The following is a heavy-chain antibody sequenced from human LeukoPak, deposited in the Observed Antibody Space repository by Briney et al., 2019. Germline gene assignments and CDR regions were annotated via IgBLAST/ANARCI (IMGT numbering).Heavy chain of an antibody. CDR1: GFTFSSYA. D-gene: IGHD1-26*01. CDR3: AKDMTVGATGGVDY. V-gene: IGHV3-7*03. J-gene: IGHJ4*02. Sequence: PGGSPRLSCAASGFTFSSYAMSWVRQAPGKGLEWVANIKQDGSEKYYVDSVKGRFTISRDNAKNSLYLQMNSLRAEDTALYYCAKDMTVGATGGVDYWGQGTLVTVSS. CDR2: IKQDGSEK.